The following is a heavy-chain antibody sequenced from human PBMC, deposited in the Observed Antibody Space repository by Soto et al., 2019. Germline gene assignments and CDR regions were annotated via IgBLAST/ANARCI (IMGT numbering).Heavy chain of an antibody. CDR3: AVRPQLGVGPNY. V-gene: IGHV3-23*01. J-gene: IGHJ4*02. Sequence: EVQLLESGGGLVQPGGSLRLSCAASGFTFSSYAMNWVRQAPRKGLEWVSGISGSGGSTYYADSVKGRFTISRDNSKNTLYLQMNALRAEDTAVFYCAVRPQLGVGPNYWGQGTLVTVSS. D-gene: IGHD7-27*01. CDR1: GFTFSSYA. CDR2: ISGSGGST.